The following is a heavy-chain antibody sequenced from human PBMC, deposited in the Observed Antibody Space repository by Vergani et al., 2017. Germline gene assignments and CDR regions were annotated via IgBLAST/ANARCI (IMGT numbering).Heavy chain of an antibody. V-gene: IGHV6-1*01. J-gene: IGHJ4*02. Sequence: QVQLQQSGPGLVKPSQTLSLTCTISGDSVSSNSAAWHWIRQSPSRGLEWLGRTYYRSKWYNDYAVSVKSRITINPDTSKNQFALQLNSVTPEDTAVYYFARDQSPNGYSSGLYYRDVDYWGQGTLVTVSS. D-gene: IGHD6-19*01. CDR2: TYYRSKWYN. CDR3: ARDQSPNGYSSGLYYRDVDY. CDR1: GDSVSSNSAA.